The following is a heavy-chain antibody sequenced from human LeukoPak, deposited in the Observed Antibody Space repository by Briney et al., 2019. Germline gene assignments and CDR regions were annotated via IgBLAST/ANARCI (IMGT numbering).Heavy chain of an antibody. CDR2: IRYDGSNK. V-gene: IGHV3-30*02. D-gene: IGHD1-14*01. CDR3: ARLNHGLGPTY. CDR1: GFTFSSYG. J-gene: IGHJ4*02. Sequence: GGSLRLSCAASGFTFSSYGMHWVRQAPGKGLEWVAFIRYDGSNKYYADSVKGRFTISRDNSKNTLYLQMNSLRAEDTAVYYCARLNHGLGPTYWGQGTLVTVSS.